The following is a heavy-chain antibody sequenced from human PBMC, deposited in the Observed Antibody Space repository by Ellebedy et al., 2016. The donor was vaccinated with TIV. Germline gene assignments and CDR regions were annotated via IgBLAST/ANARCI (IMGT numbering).Heavy chain of an antibody. D-gene: IGHD1-26*01. Sequence: GGSLRLSXAASGFTFSSYAMSWVRQAPGKGLEWVSAISGSGGSTYYADSVKGRFTISRDNSKNTLYLQMNSLRAEDTAVYYCAKCQAPYYEFPGYYYGMDVWGQGTTVTVSS. V-gene: IGHV3-23*01. CDR1: GFTFSSYA. J-gene: IGHJ6*02. CDR2: ISGSGGST. CDR3: AKCQAPYYEFPGYYYGMDV.